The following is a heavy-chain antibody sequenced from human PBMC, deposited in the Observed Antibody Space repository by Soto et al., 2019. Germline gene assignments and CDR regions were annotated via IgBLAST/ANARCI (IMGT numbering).Heavy chain of an antibody. J-gene: IGHJ6*02. V-gene: IGHV3-30*18. CDR1: GFPFNNYA. Sequence: QVQLVESGGGVVQPGTSLRLSCAASGFPFNNYAMHWVRQRPGKGLDWVAVISYDGSNSYYSDSVKGRFTVSRDRSKNTLSLQMNSLRVEVTAVYYCAKGILSATFAPYAMDVWGQGTTVTVSS. CDR2: ISYDGSNS. CDR3: AKGILSATFAPYAMDV. D-gene: IGHD3-16*01.